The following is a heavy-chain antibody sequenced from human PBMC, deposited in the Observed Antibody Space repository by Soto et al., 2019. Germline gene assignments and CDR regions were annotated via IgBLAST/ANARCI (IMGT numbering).Heavy chain of an antibody. J-gene: IGHJ6*02. V-gene: IGHV1-2*07. CDR3: ARAELDNLFSVYAMDV. D-gene: IGHD2-2*01. CDR2: MSPSGGDT. CDR1: GYTFIGNY. Sequence: QVQLVQSGAEVRNPGASLKVSCKASGYTFIGNYLHWVRQAPGQGLEWMGWMSPSGGDTKFAHRFQGRFTMARDTSISTAYMEVSSLRSDDTAIYYCARAELDNLFSVYAMDVWGQGTMVTVSS.